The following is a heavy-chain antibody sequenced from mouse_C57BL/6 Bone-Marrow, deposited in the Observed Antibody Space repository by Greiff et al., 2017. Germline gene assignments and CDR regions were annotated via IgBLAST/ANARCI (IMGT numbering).Heavy chain of an antibody. Sequence: VKVVESGAELARPGASVKMSCKASGYTFTSYTMHWVKQRPGQGLEWIGYINPSSGYTKYNQKFKDKATLTADKSSSTAYMQLSSLTSEDSAVYYCARTYYYGSSPRWYFDVWGTGTTVTVSS. CDR2: INPSSGYT. V-gene: IGHV1-4*01. CDR1: GYTFTSYT. D-gene: IGHD1-1*01. CDR3: ARTYYYGSSPRWYFDV. J-gene: IGHJ1*03.